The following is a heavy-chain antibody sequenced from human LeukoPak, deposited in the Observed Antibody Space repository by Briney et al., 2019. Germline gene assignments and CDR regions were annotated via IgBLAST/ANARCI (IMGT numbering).Heavy chain of an antibody. CDR3: AREFPYSSGYYY. D-gene: IGHD6-19*01. V-gene: IGHV1-69*06. CDR1: GYTFTGYY. Sequence: SVKVSCKASGYTFTGYYMHWMRQAPGQGVEWMGGIIPIFGTANYAQKFQGRVTITADKSTSTAYMELSSLRSEDTAVYYCAREFPYSSGYYYWGQGTLVTVSS. J-gene: IGHJ4*02. CDR2: IIPIFGTA.